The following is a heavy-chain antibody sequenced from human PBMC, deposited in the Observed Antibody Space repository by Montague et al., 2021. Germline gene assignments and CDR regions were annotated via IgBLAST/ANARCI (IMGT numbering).Heavy chain of an antibody. CDR2: LSNGGST. CDR3: ARGTVGASGYFYYYYMDV. J-gene: IGHJ6*03. CDR1: GDSINTYS. Sequence: SETLSLTCTVFGDSINTYSWSWIRQPAGKGLEWIGRLSNGGSTNSNPPLKSRVSMSVDTSKNQFSLKLSSVTAADTAVYFCARGTVGASGYFYYYYMDVWGRGTTVTVSS. V-gene: IGHV4-4*07. D-gene: IGHD1-26*01.